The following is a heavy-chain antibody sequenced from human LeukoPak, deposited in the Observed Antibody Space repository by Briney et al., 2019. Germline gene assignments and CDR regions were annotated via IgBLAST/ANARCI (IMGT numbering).Heavy chain of an antibody. CDR2: IYSGGST. CDR3: ARAYYDSGGYYYDY. Sequence: PGGSLRLSCAASGFTVSSNYMSWVRQAPGKGLEWVSVIYSGGSTYYADSVKGRFTISRDNSKNTLYLQMNSLRAEDMAVYYCARAYYDSGGYYYDYWGQGTLVTVSS. CDR1: GFTVSSNY. D-gene: IGHD3-22*01. J-gene: IGHJ4*02. V-gene: IGHV3-66*02.